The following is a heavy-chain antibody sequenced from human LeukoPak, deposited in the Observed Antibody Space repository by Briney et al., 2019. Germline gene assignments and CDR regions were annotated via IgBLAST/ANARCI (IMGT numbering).Heavy chain of an antibody. J-gene: IGHJ6*03. CDR1: GYTFTSYG. CDR2: ISAYNGNT. CDR3: ARDSVAGIAAAGTYYYYYMDV. Sequence: ASVKVSCKASGYTFTSYGISWVRQAPGQGLEWMGWISAYNGNTNYAQKLQGRVTMTTDTSTSTAYMELRSLRSDHTAVYYCARDSVAGIAAAGTYYYYYMDVWGKGTTVTVSS. D-gene: IGHD6-13*01. V-gene: IGHV1-18*01.